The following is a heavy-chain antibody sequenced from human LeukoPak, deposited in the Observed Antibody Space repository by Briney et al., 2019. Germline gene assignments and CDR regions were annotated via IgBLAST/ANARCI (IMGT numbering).Heavy chain of an antibody. CDR3: ARRQYSSSWYLFDP. CDR2: INHSGST. CDR1: GGSFSGYY. V-gene: IGHV4-34*01. J-gene: IGHJ5*02. Sequence: SETLSLTCAVYGGSFSGYYWNWIRQPPGKGLEWIGEINHSGSTNYNPFLKSRVTISVDTSKNQFSLKLSSVTAADTAVYYCARRQYSSSWYLFDPWGQGTLVTVSS. D-gene: IGHD6-13*01.